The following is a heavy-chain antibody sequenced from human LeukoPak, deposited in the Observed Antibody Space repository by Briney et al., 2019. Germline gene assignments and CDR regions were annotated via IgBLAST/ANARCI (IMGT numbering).Heavy chain of an antibody. CDR3: ARGEMDYGMDV. V-gene: IGHV3-23*01. CDR2: INGIGDST. CDR1: GFTFSSYA. J-gene: IGHJ6*02. D-gene: IGHD5-24*01. Sequence: GGSLRLSCAASGFTFSSYAMSWVRQAPGKGLEWVSAINGIGDSTYYADSVKGRFTISRDNAKNSLYLEMNSLRAEDTAVYYCARGEMDYGMDVWGQGTTVTVSS.